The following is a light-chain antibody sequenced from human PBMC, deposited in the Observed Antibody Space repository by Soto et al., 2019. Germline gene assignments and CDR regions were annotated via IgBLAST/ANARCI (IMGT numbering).Light chain of an antibody. V-gene: IGKV3D-20*02. CDR2: DAS. J-gene: IGKJ5*01. CDR1: RSVSSSF. CDR3: QQRSNWPIT. Sequence: EIVLTHSPGTLSLSPCGRAALSFSASRSVSSSFLAWYQQKPGQAPRLLIYDASNRATGIPARFSGSGSGTDFTLTISSLETEDFAVYYCQQRSNWPITFGQGTRLEIK.